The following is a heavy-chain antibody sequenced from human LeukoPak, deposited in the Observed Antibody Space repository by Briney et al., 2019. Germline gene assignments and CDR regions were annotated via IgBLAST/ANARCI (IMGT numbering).Heavy chain of an antibody. Sequence: SVKVSCKDSGGTFSSYAISWVRQAPGQGLEWMGGIIPIFGTANYAQKFQGRVTITADESTSTAYMELSSLRSEDTAVYYCARADTAMPLREGAFDIWGQGTMVTVSS. D-gene: IGHD5-18*01. V-gene: IGHV1-69*13. J-gene: IGHJ3*02. CDR2: IIPIFGTA. CDR3: ARADTAMPLREGAFDI. CDR1: GGTFSSYA.